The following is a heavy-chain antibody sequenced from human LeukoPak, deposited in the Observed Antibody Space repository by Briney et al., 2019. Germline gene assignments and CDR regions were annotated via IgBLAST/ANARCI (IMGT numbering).Heavy chain of an antibody. J-gene: IGHJ4*02. CDR1: GFTFSSYW. V-gene: IGHV3-7*01. CDR3: AREVVFSTSAWFEY. D-gene: IGHD3-22*01. CDR2: IKEDGTEK. Sequence: PGGSLRLSCAVSGFTFSSYWMSWVRQAPGKGLEWVANIKEDGTEKYYQDSVKGRFTISRDNAKNSLYLQMDSRRADDTAVYYCAREVVFSTSAWFEYWGQGTLVTVSS.